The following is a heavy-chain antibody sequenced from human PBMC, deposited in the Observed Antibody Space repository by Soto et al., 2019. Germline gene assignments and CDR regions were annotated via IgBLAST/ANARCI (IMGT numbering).Heavy chain of an antibody. CDR2: ISYDGSNK. CDR3: ARDGGDYVWWLCDL. V-gene: IGHV3-30-3*01. J-gene: IGHJ2*01. D-gene: IGHD3-16*01. Sequence: QVQLVESGGGVVQPGRSLRLSCADSVFTFSSYAMHWVRQAPGKGLEWVAVISYDGSNKYYADSVKGRFTFSIDNSKNTLYLQMNRLRAEDTALYYCARDGGDYVWWLCDLWGRGTLVTVSS. CDR1: VFTFSSYA.